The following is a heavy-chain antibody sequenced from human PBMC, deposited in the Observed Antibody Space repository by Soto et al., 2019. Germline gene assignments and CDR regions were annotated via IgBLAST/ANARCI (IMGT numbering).Heavy chain of an antibody. CDR3: RILVGATSSFDN. D-gene: IGHD1-26*01. CDR2: IKSKTDGGTT. CDR1: GFTCSNAG. V-gene: IGHV3-15*07. Sequence: PGGSLRLSCAASGFTCSNAGMNWVRQAPGKGLEWVGRIKSKTDGGTTDYAAHVKGRFTISRDDSNNTLYLQMNSLKTEDTAVYYCRILVGATSSFDNWGQGTLVTVAS. J-gene: IGHJ4*02.